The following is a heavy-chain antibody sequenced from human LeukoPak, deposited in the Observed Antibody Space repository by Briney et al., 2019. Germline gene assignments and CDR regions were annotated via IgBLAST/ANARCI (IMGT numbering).Heavy chain of an antibody. Sequence: PGGSLRLSCAASGFTSTNYAMNWVRQAPGKGLEWVSVLIGSSGSTDYAGSVKGRFTISRDISKNTLSLQMNSLRAEDTAIYYCAKGAYDYIEIAYFDSWGQGTLVTVSS. CDR2: LIGSSGST. CDR3: AKGAYDYIEIAYFDS. D-gene: IGHD5-12*01. J-gene: IGHJ4*02. CDR1: GFTSTNYA. V-gene: IGHV3-23*01.